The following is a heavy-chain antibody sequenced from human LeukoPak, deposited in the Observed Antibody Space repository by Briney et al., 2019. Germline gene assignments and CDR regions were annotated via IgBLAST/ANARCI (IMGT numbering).Heavy chain of an antibody. V-gene: IGHV4-61*01. D-gene: IGHD3-16*01. CDR2: ISYRGST. J-gene: IGHJ3*02. Sequence: QPSETLSLTCSVSGGSVTSGSYYWSWIRQPPGKELEWIGYISYRGSTNYNPSLKSRVTISVDTSKNQFSLKLNSVTAADTAVYYCARDTYDYGYTFDIWGQGTMVTVSS. CDR1: GGSVTSGSYY. CDR3: ARDTYDYGYTFDI.